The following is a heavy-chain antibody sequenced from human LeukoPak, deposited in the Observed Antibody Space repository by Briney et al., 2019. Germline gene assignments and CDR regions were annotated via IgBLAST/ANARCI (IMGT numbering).Heavy chain of an antibody. CDR2: ISSSGDII. D-gene: IGHD2-15*01. CDR3: ARVGRDSQHLDY. J-gene: IGHJ4*02. V-gene: IGHV3-48*03. Sequence: GGSLRLSCAASGLAFSSYEMNWVRQAPGKGLEWVSYISSSGDIIYYADSVQGRLTFSRDNAKNSLYLQMNSLRAEDTAVYYCARVGRDSQHLDYWGPGTLVTVSS. CDR1: GLAFSSYE.